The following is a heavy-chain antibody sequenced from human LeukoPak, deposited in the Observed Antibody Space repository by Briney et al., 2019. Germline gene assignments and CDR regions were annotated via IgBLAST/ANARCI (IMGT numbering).Heavy chain of an antibody. J-gene: IGHJ5*02. CDR1: GGSFSGYY. Sequence: PSETLSLTCAVYGGSFSGYYWSWIRQPPGKGLEWIGEINHSGSTNYNPSLKSRVTISADTSKNQFSLKLSSVTAADTAVYYCARRLSRVAYSSSSFDPWGQGTLVTVSS. CDR2: INHSGST. D-gene: IGHD6-13*01. V-gene: IGHV4-34*01. CDR3: ARRLSRVAYSSSSFDP.